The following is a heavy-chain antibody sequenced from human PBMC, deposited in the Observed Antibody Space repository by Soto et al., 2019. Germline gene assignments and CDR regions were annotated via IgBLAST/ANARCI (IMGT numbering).Heavy chain of an antibody. Sequence: LSLTCAASGFTVSSNYMSWVRQAPGKGLEWVSVIYSGGSTYYADSVKGRFTISRDNSKNTLYLQMNSLRAEDTAVYYCARDKLELKDYWGQGTLVTVSS. CDR3: ARDKLELKDY. V-gene: IGHV3-66*01. CDR2: IYSGGST. D-gene: IGHD1-7*01. CDR1: GFTVSSNY. J-gene: IGHJ4*02.